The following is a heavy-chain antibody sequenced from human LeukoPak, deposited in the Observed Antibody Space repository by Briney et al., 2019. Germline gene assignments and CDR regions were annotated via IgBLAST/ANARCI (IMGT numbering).Heavy chain of an antibody. D-gene: IGHD1-1*01. CDR1: GGTFSSYA. V-gene: IGHV1-69*13. CDR2: IIPIFGTA. CDR3: ASVVRSGTTNYYYYGMDV. Sequence: ASVKVSYKASGGTFSSYAISWVRQAPGQGLEWMGGIIPIFGTANYAQKFQGRVTITADESTSTAYMELSSLRSEDTAVYYCASVVRSGTTNYYYYGMDVWGKGTTVTVSS. J-gene: IGHJ6*04.